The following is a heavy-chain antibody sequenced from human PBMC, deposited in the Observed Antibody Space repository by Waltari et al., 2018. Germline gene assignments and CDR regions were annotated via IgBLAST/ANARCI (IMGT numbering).Heavy chain of an antibody. D-gene: IGHD1-26*01. J-gene: IGHJ6*02. CDR2: IWYDGSKK. Sequence: QEKLVESGGGVVQSGRSLKLSCEASGFSFQNYGMHWVRQAPGKGLEWVAIIWYDGSKKYYADSVKGRFDISRDNSRNTLYLQMDSLRAEDTAVYFCARDQYGESFYYAMNVWGQGTAVTVSS. CDR3: ARDQYGESFYYAMNV. CDR1: GFSFQNYG. V-gene: IGHV3-33*01.